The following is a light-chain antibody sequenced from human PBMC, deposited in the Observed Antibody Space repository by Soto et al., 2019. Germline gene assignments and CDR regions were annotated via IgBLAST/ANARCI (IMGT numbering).Light chain of an antibody. Sequence: QSVLTQPPSASGSLGQSVTISCTGTSSDIGTYDYVSWYQQHPGRAPKLIIFEVSKRPLGVPDRFSGSKSGNTASLIVSGLPPDDDAEYHCTSYTGDDFTFVFGTGTKLTVL. CDR2: EVS. CDR1: SSDIGTYDY. CDR3: TSYTGDDFTFV. J-gene: IGLJ1*01. V-gene: IGLV2-8*01.